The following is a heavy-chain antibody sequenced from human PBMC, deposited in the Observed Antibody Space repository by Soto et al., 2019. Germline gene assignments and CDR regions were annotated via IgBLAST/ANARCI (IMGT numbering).Heavy chain of an antibody. D-gene: IGHD2-2*01. CDR2: ISSSGTYI. CDR3: ARDPSDCSSTSCWGYYALDV. J-gene: IGHJ6*02. V-gene: IGHV3-21*01. CDR1: GFTFSTYS. Sequence: GGSLRLSCAASGFTFSTYSMNWVPQAPGKGLEWVSSISSSGTYIHYADSLKGRFTISRDNAKNSLYLQMISLRAEDTAVYYCARDPSDCSSTSCWGYYALDVWGQGTTVTVSS.